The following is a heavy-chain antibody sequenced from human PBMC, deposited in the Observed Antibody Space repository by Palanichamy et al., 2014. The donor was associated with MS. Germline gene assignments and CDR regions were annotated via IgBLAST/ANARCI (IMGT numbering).Heavy chain of an antibody. CDR1: GYSFSSYF. D-gene: IGHD6-13*01. V-gene: IGHV1-46*01. Sequence: QVHLVQSGAEVKKPGASVKVSCKASGYSFSSYFVHWVRQAPGQGLEWMGRIGPGDGSLHYAQSFQGRVIMTRETSTTTVYMELTSLTSDDTALYYCAREMPGTCYFDFWGQGTLVTVS. CDR3: AREMPGTCYFDF. J-gene: IGHJ4*02. CDR2: IGPGDGSL.